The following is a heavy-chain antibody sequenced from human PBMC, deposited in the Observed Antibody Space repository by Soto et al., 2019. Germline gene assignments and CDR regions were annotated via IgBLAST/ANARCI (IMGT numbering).Heavy chain of an antibody. J-gene: IGHJ3*02. V-gene: IGHV3-48*01. CDR1: GFTFSSFS. CDR2: IARDSAFI. Sequence: GGSLRLSCEASGFTFSSFSMHWVRQAPGKGLEWVSYIARDSAFIFYADSVKGRFTLSRDNAKNSLYLQMNSLRADDTAVYYCARDNVYSFDIWGQGTMVPVSS. D-gene: IGHD2-21*01. CDR3: ARDNVYSFDI.